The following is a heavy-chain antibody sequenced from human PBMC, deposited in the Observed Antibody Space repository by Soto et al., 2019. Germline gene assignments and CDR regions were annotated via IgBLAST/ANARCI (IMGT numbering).Heavy chain of an antibody. V-gene: IGHV4-34*01. CDR2: INHSGST. Sequence: VQLQQWGAGLLKPSETLSLTCAVYGGSFSGYYWSWIRQPPGEGLEWMGEINHSGSTNYNPSLKSRETISVDTSKNQFSLTLSSVAAADTAVYYCASGVGGYYYGSGGFDPWGQGTLVTVSS. D-gene: IGHD3-10*01. CDR3: ASGVGGYYYGSGGFDP. CDR1: GGSFSGYY. J-gene: IGHJ5*02.